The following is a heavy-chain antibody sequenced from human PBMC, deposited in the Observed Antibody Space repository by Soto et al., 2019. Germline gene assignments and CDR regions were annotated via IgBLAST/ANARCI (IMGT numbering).Heavy chain of an antibody. J-gene: IGHJ4*02. CDR3: ARDRRDGYNFRVVYFDY. CDR1: GGTFSSYA. Sequence: QVQLVQSGAEVKKPGSSVKVSCKASGGTFSSYAISWVRQAPGQGLEWMGGIIPIFGTANYAQKFQGRVTITADESTSTAYTELSSLRSEDTAVYYCARDRRDGYNFRVVYFDYWGQGTLVTVSS. D-gene: IGHD3-3*01. V-gene: IGHV1-69*01. CDR2: IIPIFGTA.